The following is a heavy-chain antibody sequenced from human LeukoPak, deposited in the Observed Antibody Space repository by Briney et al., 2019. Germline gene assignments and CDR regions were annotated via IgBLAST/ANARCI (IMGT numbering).Heavy chain of an antibody. CDR2: INHSGST. V-gene: IGHV4-34*01. CDR1: GGSFSGYY. D-gene: IGHD2-21*02. CDR3: ARGFDMAVTRYYYYYYGMDV. Sequence: SETLSLTCAVYGGSFSGYYWSWIRQPPGKGLEWIGEINHSGSTNYNPSLKSRVTISVDTSKNQFSLKLSSVTAADTAVYYCARGFDMAVTRYYYYYYGMDVWGQGTTVTVSS. J-gene: IGHJ6*02.